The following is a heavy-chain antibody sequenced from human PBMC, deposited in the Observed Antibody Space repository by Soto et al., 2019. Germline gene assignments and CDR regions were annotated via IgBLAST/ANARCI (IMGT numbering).Heavy chain of an antibody. Sequence: SETLSLTCTVSGGSISSYYWSWIRQPPGKGLEWIGYIYYSGSTNYNPSLKSRVTISVDTSKNQFFLKLSSVTAADTAVYYCARVGGYCSSTSCYYNWFDPWGQGTLVTVSS. CDR3: ARVGGYCSSTSCYYNWFDP. V-gene: IGHV4-59*08. D-gene: IGHD2-2*03. J-gene: IGHJ5*02. CDR1: GGSISSYY. CDR2: IYYSGST.